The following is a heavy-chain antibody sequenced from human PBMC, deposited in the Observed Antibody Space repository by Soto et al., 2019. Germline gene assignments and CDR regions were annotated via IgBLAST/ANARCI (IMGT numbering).Heavy chain of an antibody. J-gene: IGHJ5*02. CDR3: ARDIPHNWFHP. Sequence: EVQLVESGGGLVQSGGSLRLSCAASGFTFSSYWMHWVRQAPGKGLVWVSRINEDGSDRIYADSVKGRFTISRDNAKNTLYLQMNSLTGEDTAVYYCARDIPHNWFHPWGEGTLVTVSS. V-gene: IGHV3-74*01. CDR2: INEDGSDR. CDR1: GFTFSSYW.